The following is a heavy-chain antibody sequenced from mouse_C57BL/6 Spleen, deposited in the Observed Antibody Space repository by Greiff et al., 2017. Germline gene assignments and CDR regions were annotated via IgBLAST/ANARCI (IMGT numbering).Heavy chain of an antibody. J-gene: IGHJ2*01. CDR3: AVTTVVEGENY. D-gene: IGHD1-1*01. CDR1: GYTFTSYW. Sequence: QVHVKQPGAELVMPGASVKLSCKASGYTFTSYWMHWVKQRPGQGLEWIGEIDPSDSYTNYNQKFKGKSTLTVDKSSSTAYMQLSILTSEDSAVYYCAVTTVVEGENYWGQGTTLTVSS. CDR2: IDPSDSYT. V-gene: IGHV1-69*01.